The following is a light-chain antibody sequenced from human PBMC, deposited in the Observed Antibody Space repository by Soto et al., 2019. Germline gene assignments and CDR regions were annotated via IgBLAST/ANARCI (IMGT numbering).Light chain of an antibody. CDR1: QGINHY. V-gene: IGKV1-9*01. Sequence: DIPLTQSPSFLSASVGDRVTITCRASQGINHYVAWYQQKPGKAPKCLIYGASALQSGVPSRFSGSGSWAEFTLSISSLQPEDFAPYYCQHVYSYPLTFGGGTRVEI. CDR2: GAS. CDR3: QHVYSYPLT. J-gene: IGKJ4*01.